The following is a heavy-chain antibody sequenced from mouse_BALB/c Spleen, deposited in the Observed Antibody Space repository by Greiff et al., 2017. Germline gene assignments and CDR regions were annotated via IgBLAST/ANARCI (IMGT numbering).Heavy chain of an antibody. J-gene: IGHJ2*01. CDR1: GYTFTSYW. V-gene: IGHV1-7*01. D-gene: IGHD1-1*01. CDR2: INPSTGYT. CDR3: ARRYYYGYYFDY. Sequence: QVQLQQSGAELAKPGASVKMSCKASGYTFTSYWMHWVKQRPGQGLEWIGYINPSTGYTEYNQKFKDKATLTADKSSSTAYMQLSSLTSEDSAVYYCARRYYYGYYFDYWGQGTTLTVSS.